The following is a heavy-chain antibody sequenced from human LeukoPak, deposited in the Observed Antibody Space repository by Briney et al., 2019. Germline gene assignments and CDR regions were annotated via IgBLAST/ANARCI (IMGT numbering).Heavy chain of an antibody. CDR1: GYSISSGYY. J-gene: IGHJ3*02. V-gene: IGHV4-38-2*02. CDR3: ARAPATGRDAFDI. Sequence: PSETLSLTCTVSGYSISSGYYWGWIRQPPGKGLEWIGSIYHSGSTYYNPSLKSRVTISVDTSKNQFSLKLSSVTAADTAVYYCARAPATGRDAFDIWGQGTMVTVSS. D-gene: IGHD3-10*01. CDR2: IYHSGST.